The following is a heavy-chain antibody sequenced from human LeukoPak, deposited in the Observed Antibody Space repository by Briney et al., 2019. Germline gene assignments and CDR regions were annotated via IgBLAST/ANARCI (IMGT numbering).Heavy chain of an antibody. CDR2: IKQDGSEK. D-gene: IGHD2-8*01. CDR3: ARGPTKGNALDI. CDR1: GFSFSSYW. Sequence: GGSLRLSCAASGFSFSSYWMSWVRQAPGKGLEWVANIKQDGSEKHYVDSVKGRFTISRDNAKNSLYLQMNSLRVEETAVYYCARGPTKGNALDIWGQGTMVTVSA. J-gene: IGHJ3*02. V-gene: IGHV3-7*01.